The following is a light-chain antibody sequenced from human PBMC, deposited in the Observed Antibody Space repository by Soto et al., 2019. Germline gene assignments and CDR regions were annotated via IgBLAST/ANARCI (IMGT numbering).Light chain of an antibody. V-gene: IGLV2-8*01. CDR1: RSDVGGYIY. CDR2: DVN. CDR3: SSHAGSANPLV. J-gene: IGLJ1*01. Sequence: QSALTQPPAASGSPGQSVTITCTGTRSDVGGYIYVPWYQQHPGNAHKVMIYDVNNRPSGVPDLFSVSKSGNTASLTVSGLKAEDEADAYCSSHAGSANPLVFGTGTKLTVL.